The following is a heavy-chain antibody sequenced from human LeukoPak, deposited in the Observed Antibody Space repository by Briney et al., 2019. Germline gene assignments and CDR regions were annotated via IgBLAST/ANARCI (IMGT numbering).Heavy chain of an antibody. Sequence: SETLSLTCTVSGGSFSGYYWSWIRQPPGKGLEWIGEINHGGSTNYNPSLKSRVTISVDTSKNQFSLKLSSVTAADTAVYYCARRGKSTVTSFWYFDLWGRGTLVTVSS. CDR1: GGSFSGYY. D-gene: IGHD4-17*01. CDR3: ARRGKSTVTSFWYFDL. V-gene: IGHV4-34*01. J-gene: IGHJ2*01. CDR2: INHGGST.